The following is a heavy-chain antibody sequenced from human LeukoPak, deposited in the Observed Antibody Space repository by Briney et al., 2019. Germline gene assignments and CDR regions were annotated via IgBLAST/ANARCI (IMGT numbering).Heavy chain of an antibody. J-gene: IGHJ3*02. CDR3: ARRTISYYYGSGSYQI. CDR1: GGSFSGYY. CDR2: INHSGST. V-gene: IGHV4-34*01. Sequence: SETLSLTCAVYGGSFSGYYWSWIRQPPGKGLEWIGEINHSGSTNYNPSLKSRVTISVDTSKNQFSLKLSSVTAADTAVYYCARRTISYYYGSGSYQIWGQGTMVTVSS. D-gene: IGHD3-10*01.